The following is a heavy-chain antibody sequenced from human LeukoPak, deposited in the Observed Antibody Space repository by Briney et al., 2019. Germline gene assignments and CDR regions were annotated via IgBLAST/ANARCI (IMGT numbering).Heavy chain of an antibody. D-gene: IGHD3-10*01. V-gene: IGHV3-7*04. CDR1: GGTFMSYW. CDR2: IKQEGSEK. Sequence: GGSLLLSWAASGGTFMSYWRSGVRQAQGKGREGVANIKQEGSEKYYGDSGKGGFTMSRDNGKNSLCLQMKSRRAEDTAVYYCARGPRGSGSYYDLGYWGQGTLVTVSS. CDR3: ARGPRGSGSYYDLGY. J-gene: IGHJ4*02.